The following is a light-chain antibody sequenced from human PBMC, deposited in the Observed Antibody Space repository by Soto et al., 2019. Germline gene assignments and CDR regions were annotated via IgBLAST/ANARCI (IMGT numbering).Light chain of an antibody. J-gene: IGKJ1*01. CDR3: QQYGSSRWT. V-gene: IGKV3-20*01. CDR2: GAS. Sequence: EIVLTQSPGTLSLSPGERATLACRASQSVIRYLAWYQQKPGQAPRVLVYGASSRATGIPDRFSGSGAGTDFTLTISRLEPEDFAVYYCQQYGSSRWTFGQGTKVDIK. CDR1: QSVIRY.